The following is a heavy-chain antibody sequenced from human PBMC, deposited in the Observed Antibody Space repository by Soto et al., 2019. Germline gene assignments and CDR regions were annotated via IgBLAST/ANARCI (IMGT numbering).Heavy chain of an antibody. CDR3: ARDRADYGGNKYYYYYYGMDI. D-gene: IGHD4-17*01. V-gene: IGHV4-59*01. J-gene: IGHJ6*02. CDR1: GGSISSYY. CDR2: IYYSGST. Sequence: SETLSLTCTVSGGSISSYYWSWIRQPPGKGLEWIGYIYYSGSTNYNPSLKSRVTISVDTSKNHFSLKLRSVTAADTAGYYYARDRADYGGNKYYYYYYGMDIGGQGTTVTVSS.